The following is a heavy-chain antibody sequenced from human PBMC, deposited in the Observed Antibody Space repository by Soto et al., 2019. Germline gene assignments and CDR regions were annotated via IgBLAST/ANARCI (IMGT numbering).Heavy chain of an antibody. CDR3: ARGFADIVVVVAATRGGDYMDV. V-gene: IGHV4-34*01. CDR1: GGSFSGYY. J-gene: IGHJ6*03. Sequence: PSETLSLTCAVYGGSFSGYYWSWIRQPPGKGLEWIGEINHSGSTNYNPSLKSRVTISVDTSKNQFSLKLSSVTAADTAVYYCARGFADIVVVVAATRGGDYMDVWGKGTTVTVSS. CDR2: INHSGST. D-gene: IGHD2-15*01.